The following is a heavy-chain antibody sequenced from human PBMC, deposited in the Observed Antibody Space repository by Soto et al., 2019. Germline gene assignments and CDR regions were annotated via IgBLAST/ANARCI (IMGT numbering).Heavy chain of an antibody. CDR3: ARDYPPDYYDSSGYYFGGWFDL. CDR1: GYTFTGYY. Sequence: GASVKVSCKASGYTFTGYYMHWVRQAPGQGLEWMGWINHNSGGTNYAQKFQGRVTMTRDTSISTAYMELSRLRFDDTAVYYCARDYPPDYYDSSGYYFGGWFDLWGQGTLVTVSS. V-gene: IGHV1-2*02. D-gene: IGHD3-22*01. J-gene: IGHJ5*02. CDR2: INHNSGGT.